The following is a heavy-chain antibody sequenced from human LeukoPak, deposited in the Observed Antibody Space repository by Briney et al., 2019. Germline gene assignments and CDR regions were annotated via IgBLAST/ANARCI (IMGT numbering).Heavy chain of an antibody. CDR1: GYTFTSYG. CDR3: AREPPGIAVAGTGTLDY. CDR2: ISAYNGNT. V-gene: IGHV1-18*01. J-gene: IGHJ4*02. Sequence: ASVKVSCKASGYTFTSYGISWVRQAPGQGLEWMGWISAYNGNTNYAQKLQGRVTMTTDTSTSTAYVELRSLRSDDTAVYYCAREPPGIAVAGTGTLDYWGQGTLVTVSS. D-gene: IGHD6-19*01.